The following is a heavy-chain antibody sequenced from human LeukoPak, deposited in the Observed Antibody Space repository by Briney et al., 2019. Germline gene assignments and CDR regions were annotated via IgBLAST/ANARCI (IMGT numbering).Heavy chain of an antibody. D-gene: IGHD1-7*01. CDR2: IYYSGST. CDR1: GGSISSGDHY. V-gene: IGHV4-30-4*08. J-gene: IGHJ5*02. Sequence: SETLSLTCTVSGGSISSGDHYWSWIRQPPGKGLEWIGYIYYSGSTYYNPSLKSRVTISVDTSKNQFSLKLSSVTAADTAVYYCARDVRNWNYGRFDPWGQGTLVTVSS. CDR3: ARDVRNWNYGRFDP.